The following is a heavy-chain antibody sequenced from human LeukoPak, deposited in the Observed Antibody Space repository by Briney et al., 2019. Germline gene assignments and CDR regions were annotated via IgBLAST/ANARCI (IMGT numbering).Heavy chain of an antibody. CDR2: FYYSGNT. J-gene: IGHJ5*02. V-gene: IGHV4-59*11. CDR3: ARGRGGGGSPNNWFDP. CDR1: GGSLSNHY. D-gene: IGHD2-15*01. Sequence: SETLSLTCTVSGGSLSNHYWSWIRQPPGKGLEWLGYFYYSGNTNYNPSLKSRVTISVDTSKSQFSLKLPSVTAADTAVYYCARGRGGGGSPNNWFDPWGQGTLVTVSS.